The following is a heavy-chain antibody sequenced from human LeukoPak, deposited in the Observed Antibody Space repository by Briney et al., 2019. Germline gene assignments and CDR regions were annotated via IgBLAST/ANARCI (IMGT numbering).Heavy chain of an antibody. Sequence: GRSLRLSCAASGFTFSSYAMHWVRQAPGKGLEWAAVISYDGSNKYYADSVKGRFTISRDNSKNTLYLQMNSPRAEDTAVYYCARDSYYYDSSGYWDYWGQGTLVTVSS. CDR3: ARDSYYYDSSGYWDY. J-gene: IGHJ4*02. CDR1: GFTFSSYA. D-gene: IGHD3-22*01. CDR2: ISYDGSNK. V-gene: IGHV3-30-3*01.